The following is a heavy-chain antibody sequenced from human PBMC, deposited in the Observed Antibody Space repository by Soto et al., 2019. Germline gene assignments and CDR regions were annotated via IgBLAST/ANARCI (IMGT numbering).Heavy chain of an antibody. CDR1: GGSVSSRSYY. D-gene: IGHD6-13*01. Sequence: SETLSLTCSVSGGSVSSRSYYWSWIRQPPGKGLQWIGYIYYSGSTNYNPSLKSRVTISVDPSKNQFSLKLSSVTAADTAVYYCARINWYSSSWYYFDYWGQGTLVTVSS. CDR3: ARINWYSSSWYYFDY. V-gene: IGHV4-61*01. CDR2: IYYSGST. J-gene: IGHJ4*02.